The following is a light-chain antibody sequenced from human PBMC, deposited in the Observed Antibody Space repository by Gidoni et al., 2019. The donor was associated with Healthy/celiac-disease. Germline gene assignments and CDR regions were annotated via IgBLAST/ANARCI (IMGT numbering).Light chain of an antibody. Sequence: EIVLKQSPATLPLSPGERATLPCRPSQSVSTYLAWSQQRPGKAPRLLIYEACHRATGIPARFSGSGSGTDFTLTICGLEPVDFAVYYCHQRQYTFXQXTKLEIK. J-gene: IGKJ2*01. CDR1: QSVSTY. V-gene: IGKV3-11*01. CDR3: HQRQYT. CDR2: EAC.